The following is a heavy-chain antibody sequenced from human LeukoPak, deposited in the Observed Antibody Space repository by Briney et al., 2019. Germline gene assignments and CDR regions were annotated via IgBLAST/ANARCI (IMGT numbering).Heavy chain of an antibody. CDR3: ARVGSEVGWYSSSWYWFDP. D-gene: IGHD6-13*01. J-gene: IGHJ5*02. CDR1: GYTFTSYD. CDR2: MNPNSGNS. Sequence: ASVKVSCKASGYTFTSYDINWVRQATGQGLEWMGWMNPNSGNSGYAQKLQGRVTMTRNTSISTAYMELSSLRSEDTAVYYCARVGSEVGWYSSSWYWFDPWSQGTLVTVSS. V-gene: IGHV1-8*01.